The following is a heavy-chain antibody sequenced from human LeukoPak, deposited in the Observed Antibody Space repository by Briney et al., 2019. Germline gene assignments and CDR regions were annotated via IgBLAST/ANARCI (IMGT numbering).Heavy chain of an antibody. V-gene: IGHV3-48*02. Sequence: GGSLRLSCAASGFTFSSYSMNWVRQAPGKGLEWVSYISSSSSTIYYADSVKGRFTISRDNAKNSLYLQMNSLRDEDTAVYYCAREHITMVRGVTDAFDIWGQGTMVTVSS. CDR3: AREHITMVRGVTDAFDI. J-gene: IGHJ3*02. CDR1: GFTFSSYS. CDR2: ISSSSSTI. D-gene: IGHD3-10*01.